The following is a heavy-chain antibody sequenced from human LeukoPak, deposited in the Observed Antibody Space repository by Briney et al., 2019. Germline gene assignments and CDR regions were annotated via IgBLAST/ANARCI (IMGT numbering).Heavy chain of an antibody. CDR3: TRQSGNSSWYDDWFDP. CDR2: VRNKANNYAT. Sequence: GGSLKLSCASSGFSFGDSAVHWVRQASGEGLEWLGRVRNKANNYATDYAASVKGRFTVSRDDSKNTAYLQISSLKTEDTAVYYCTRQSGNSSWYDDWFDPWGQGTPVTVSS. J-gene: IGHJ5*02. D-gene: IGHD6-13*01. CDR1: GFSFGDSA. V-gene: IGHV3-73*01.